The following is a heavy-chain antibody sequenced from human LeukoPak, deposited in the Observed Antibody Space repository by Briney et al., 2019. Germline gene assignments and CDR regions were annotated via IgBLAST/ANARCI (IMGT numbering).Heavy chain of an antibody. CDR2: ISGSGGST. V-gene: IGHV3-23*01. CDR1: GFTFSSYA. J-gene: IGHJ4*02. D-gene: IGHD6-13*01. CDR3: TKDRRSSYVYYFDY. Sequence: PGGSLRLSCAASGFTFSSYAMSWVRQAPGKGLEWVSAISGSGGSTYYAGSVKGRFTISRDNSKNTLYLQMNSLRAEDTAVYYCTKDRRSSYVYYFDYWGQGTLVTVSS.